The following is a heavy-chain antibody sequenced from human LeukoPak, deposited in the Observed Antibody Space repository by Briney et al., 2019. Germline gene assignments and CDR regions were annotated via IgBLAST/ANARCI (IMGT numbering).Heavy chain of an antibody. CDR3: ARGIAAAGPRSAFDY. CDR2: FSYSGST. D-gene: IGHD6-13*01. J-gene: IGHJ4*02. Sequence: SETLSLTCTVSGGSISVYYWSWIRQPPGKGLEWIGYFSYSGSTNYNPSLKSRVTMSIDTSKNQFSLKLRSVTAADTAVYYCARGIAAAGPRSAFDYWGQGTLVTVSS. CDR1: GGSISVYY. V-gene: IGHV4-59*01.